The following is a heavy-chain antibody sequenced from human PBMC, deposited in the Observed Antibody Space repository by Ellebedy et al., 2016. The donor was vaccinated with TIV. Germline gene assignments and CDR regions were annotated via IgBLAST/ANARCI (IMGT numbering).Heavy chain of an antibody. CDR2: INNYGSTT. J-gene: IGHJ6*02. CDR3: VRSWGTPAVSYGLAV. Sequence: PGGSLRLSCAASGFTFRTYWMHWVRQAPGKGLVWVSHINNYGSTTDYADSVKGRFTISRDNAKSTLYLQMNSLRADDTGGYFCVRSWGTPAVSYGLAVWGRGTAVTVSS. V-gene: IGHV3-74*01. D-gene: IGHD7-27*01. CDR1: GFTFRTYW.